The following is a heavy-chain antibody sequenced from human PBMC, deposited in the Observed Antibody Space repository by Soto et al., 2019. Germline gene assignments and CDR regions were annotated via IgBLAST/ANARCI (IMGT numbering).Heavy chain of an antibody. CDR1: GGSISSGGYY. CDR3: ARENRYCSGGSCYYNWFDP. Sequence: SETLSLTCTVSGGSISSGGYYWSWIRQHPGKGLEWIGYIYYSGGTYYNPSLKSRVTISVDTSKNQFSLKLSSVTAADTAVYYCARENRYCSGGSCYYNWFDPWGQGTLVTVSS. D-gene: IGHD2-15*01. J-gene: IGHJ5*02. CDR2: IYYSGGT. V-gene: IGHV4-31*03.